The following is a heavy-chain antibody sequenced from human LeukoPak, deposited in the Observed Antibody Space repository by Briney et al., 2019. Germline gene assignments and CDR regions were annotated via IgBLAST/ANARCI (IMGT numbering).Heavy chain of an antibody. CDR1: GGSFSGYY. CDR3: ACGDHRPYPYYFDY. V-gene: IGHV4-34*01. CDR2: INHSGST. D-gene: IGHD4-17*01. Sequence: SETLSLTCAVYGGSFSGYYWSWIRQPPGKGLEWIGEINHSGSTNYNPSLKSRVTISVDTSKNQFSLKLSSVTAADTAVYYCACGDHRPYPYYFDYWGQGTLVTVSS. J-gene: IGHJ4*02.